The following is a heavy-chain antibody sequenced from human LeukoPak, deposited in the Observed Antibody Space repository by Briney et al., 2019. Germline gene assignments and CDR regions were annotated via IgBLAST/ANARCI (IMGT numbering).Heavy chain of an antibody. Sequence: PSETLSLTCAVYGGSFSGYYWSWIRQLPGKGLEWIGEINHSGSTNYNPSLKSRVTISVDTSKNQFSLKLSSVTAADTAVYYCARGNVRKYSYGRYYFDYWGQGTLVTVSS. CDR3: ARGNVRKYSYGRYYFDY. CDR2: INHSGST. J-gene: IGHJ4*02. V-gene: IGHV4-34*01. CDR1: GGSFSGYY. D-gene: IGHD5-18*01.